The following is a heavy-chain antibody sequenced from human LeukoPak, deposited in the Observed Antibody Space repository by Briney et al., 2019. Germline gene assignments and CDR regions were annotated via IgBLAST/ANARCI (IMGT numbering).Heavy chain of an antibody. J-gene: IGHJ6*02. CDR1: GGSVTNGDCY. CDR2: IYYRGSP. Sequence: SETLSLTCTVSGGSVTNGDCYWIWIRRPPGKGLEWIGYIYYRGSPYYNPSLKSRVAMSVDTSRSQFSLNLMSVTAADTAVYYCARLDPLYYYGMDVWGQGTTVTVSS. CDR3: ARLDPLYYYGMDV. V-gene: IGHV4-30-4*01.